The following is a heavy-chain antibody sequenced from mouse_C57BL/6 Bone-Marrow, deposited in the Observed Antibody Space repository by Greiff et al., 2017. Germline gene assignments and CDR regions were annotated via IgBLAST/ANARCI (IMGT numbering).Heavy chain of an antibody. J-gene: IGHJ4*01. Sequence: QVQLQQPGAELVRPGSSVKLSCKASGYTFTSYWMHWVKQRPIQGLEWIGNIDPSDSETHYNQKFKDKATLTVDKSSSTAYMQLSSLTSEDSAVYYCAVYGNYPMDYWGQGTSVTVSS. D-gene: IGHD2-1*01. V-gene: IGHV1-52*01. CDR1: GYTFTSYW. CDR3: AVYGNYPMDY. CDR2: IDPSDSET.